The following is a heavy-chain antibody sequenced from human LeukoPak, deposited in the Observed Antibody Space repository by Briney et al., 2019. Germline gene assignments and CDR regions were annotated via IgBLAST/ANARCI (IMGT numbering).Heavy chain of an antibody. CDR1: GGSISNSGHY. D-gene: IGHD6-13*01. CDR3: AREITTAGMGNFDY. Sequence: SETLSLTCTVSGGSISNSGHYWIWIRQHPGKGLEWIGYIYYSGSAYYNPSLKSRVAISVDTSKNQFSLELSSVTAADTALYYCAREITTAGMGNFDYWGQGTLVTVSS. CDR2: IYYSGSA. J-gene: IGHJ4*02. V-gene: IGHV4-31*03.